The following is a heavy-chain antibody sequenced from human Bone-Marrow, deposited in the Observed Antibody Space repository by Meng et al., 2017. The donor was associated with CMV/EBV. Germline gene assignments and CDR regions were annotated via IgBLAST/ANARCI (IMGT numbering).Heavy chain of an antibody. J-gene: IGHJ6*02. Sequence: GSLRLSCTVSGYSISSGYYWGWIRQPPGKELEWIGSIYHSGNTYYNPSLKSRVTISVDTSKNQFSLKLSSVTAADTAVYYCARDRIVVVPAAIPYSSSAHYYYYGMDVWGQGTTVTVSS. CDR2: IYHSGNT. D-gene: IGHD2-2*01. CDR1: GYSISSGYY. CDR3: ARDRIVVVPAAIPYSSSAHYYYYGMDV. V-gene: IGHV4-38-2*02.